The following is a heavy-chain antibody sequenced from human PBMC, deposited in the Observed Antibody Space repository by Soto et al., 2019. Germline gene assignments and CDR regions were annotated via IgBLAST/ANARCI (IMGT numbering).Heavy chain of an antibody. CDR2: INSDGSST. CDR3: ARHIQQWLAPGFDY. CDR1: GFTFSSYW. D-gene: IGHD6-19*01. J-gene: IGHJ4*02. Sequence: GGSLRLSCAASGFTFSSYWMHWVRQAPGKGLVWVSRINSDGSSTSYADSVNARYTISRDNAKTTLYLHMTSLSAEDTAVYYCARHIQQWLAPGFDYWGQGTLVTVSS. V-gene: IGHV3-74*01.